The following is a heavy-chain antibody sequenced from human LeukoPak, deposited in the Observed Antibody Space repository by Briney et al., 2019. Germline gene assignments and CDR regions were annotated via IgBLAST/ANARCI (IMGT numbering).Heavy chain of an antibody. CDR3: AKGLRIVVVPAAIKWFDP. Sequence: GGSLRLSCAAAGFTFSSYGMHWVRQAPGKGLEWVAFIRYDGSNKYYADSVKGRFTISRDNSKNTLYLHMNRLRAEDTAVYYCAKGLRIVVVPAAIKWFDPWGQGTLVTVSS. J-gene: IGHJ5*02. V-gene: IGHV3-30*02. CDR2: IRYDGSNK. D-gene: IGHD2-2*01. CDR1: GFTFSSYG.